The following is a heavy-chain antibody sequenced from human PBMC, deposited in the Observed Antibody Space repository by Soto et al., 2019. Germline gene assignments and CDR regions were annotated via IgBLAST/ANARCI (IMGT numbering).Heavy chain of an antibody. CDR2: ITHRGST. CDR3: ARGTKQLAREQQTLDP. Sequence: SETLSLTCAVSGGSFSSYYWTWIRQPPEKGLEWIGEITHRGSTNYNPSLKSRVTMSVDTSKNQFSLKVTSVTAADTAVYFCARGTKQLAREQQTLDPWGQGILVTVSS. J-gene: IGHJ5*02. CDR1: GGSFSSYY. D-gene: IGHD6-13*01. V-gene: IGHV4-34*01.